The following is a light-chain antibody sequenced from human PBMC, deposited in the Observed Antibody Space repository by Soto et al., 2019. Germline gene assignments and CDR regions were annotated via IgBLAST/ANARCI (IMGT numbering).Light chain of an antibody. V-gene: IGKV3-20*01. CDR2: GAS. CDR3: QHYNSYSEA. J-gene: IGKJ1*01. Sequence: EIVLTQSPGTLSLSPMEVGTLSFMASQSVSSSYLAWYQQKPGQAPRLLIYGASSRATGIPDRFSGSGSGTEFTLTISSLQSDDFATYYCQHYNSYSEAFGQGTKVDIK. CDR1: QSVSSSY.